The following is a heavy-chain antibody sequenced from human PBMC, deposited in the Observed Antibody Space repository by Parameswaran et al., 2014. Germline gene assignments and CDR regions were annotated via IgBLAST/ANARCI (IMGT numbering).Heavy chain of an antibody. V-gene: IGHV1-18*01. Sequence: WVRQAPGQGLEWMGWISAYNGNTNYAQKLQGRVTMTTDTSTSTAYMELRSLRSDDTAVYYCARPLGYDEPFLDYWGQGTLVTVSS. D-gene: IGHD5-12*01. CDR2: ISAYNGNT. CDR3: ARPLGYDEPFLDY. J-gene: IGHJ4*02.